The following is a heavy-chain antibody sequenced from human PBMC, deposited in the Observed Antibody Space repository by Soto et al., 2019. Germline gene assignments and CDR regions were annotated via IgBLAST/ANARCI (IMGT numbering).Heavy chain of an antibody. D-gene: IGHD3-22*01. CDR3: ARGWGYDSNDYYYAY. V-gene: IGHV1-69*01. CDR2: IIPIFGTA. J-gene: IGHJ4*02. Sequence: QVQLVQSGAEVRKPGSSVKVSCKASGGTFSRHAISWVRQAPGHGLEWMGGIIPIFGTANHAQKFQGSVTISADESTSTVYMALSSLRSEDTAMYYCARGWGYDSNDYYYAYWGQGALVIVSS. CDR1: GGTFSRHA.